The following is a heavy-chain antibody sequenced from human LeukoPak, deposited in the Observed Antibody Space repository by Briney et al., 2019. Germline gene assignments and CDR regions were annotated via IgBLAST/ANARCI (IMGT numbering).Heavy chain of an antibody. CDR3: ARVVVVAATLPYYYYMDV. Sequence: SETLSLTCTVSGDSISSSSYYWGWIRQPPGKGLEWIGSIYYSGNTYYNPSLKSRVTISIDTSKGQFFLKLSSVTAADTAVYYCARVVVVAATLPYYYYMDVWGKGTTVTVSS. CDR2: IYYSGNT. V-gene: IGHV4-39*07. J-gene: IGHJ6*03. D-gene: IGHD2-15*01. CDR1: GDSISSSSYY.